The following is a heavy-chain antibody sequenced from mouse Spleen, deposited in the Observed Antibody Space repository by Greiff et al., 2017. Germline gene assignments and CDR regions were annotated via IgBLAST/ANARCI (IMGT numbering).Heavy chain of an antibody. Sequence: EVKLVESGGGLVKPGGSLKLSCAASGFNFSDYGMHWVRQAPEKGLEWVAYISSGSSTIYYADTVTGRFTFSRDNAKNTLFLQMTSLRSEYTAMYYCARGNWGEDWYFDVWRAGTTVTVSS. CDR2: ISSGSSTI. J-gene: IGHJ1*01. CDR1: GFNFSDYG. D-gene: IGHD4-1*02. V-gene: IGHV5-17*01. CDR3: ARGNWGEDWYFDV.